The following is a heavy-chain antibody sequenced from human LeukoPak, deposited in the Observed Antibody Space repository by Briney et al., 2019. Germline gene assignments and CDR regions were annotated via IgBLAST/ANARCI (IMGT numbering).Heavy chain of an antibody. CDR2: IYPGESDT. CDR1: GYSCTSYW. J-gene: IGHJ6*03. D-gene: IGHD3-10*01. Sequence: GESLQTCCKGSGYSCTSYWICFRRQMPGEGVGVGGIIYPGESDTRYSPSFQGQVTISADKSISTAYLQWSSLKASDTAMYYCARYYGSRSYAHMDVWGKGTTVTVSS. V-gene: IGHV5-51*01. CDR3: ARYYGSRSYAHMDV.